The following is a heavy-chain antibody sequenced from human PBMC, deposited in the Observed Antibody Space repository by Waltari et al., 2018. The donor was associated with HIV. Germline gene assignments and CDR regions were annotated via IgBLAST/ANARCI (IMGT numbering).Heavy chain of an antibody. J-gene: IGHJ4*02. CDR1: GFTFSSSW. D-gene: IGHD5-12*01. Sequence: EVQLVESGGGLVQPGGSLRLYCAASGFTFSSSWMGWVRQAPGKGLEWVANIKEDGTDIFYVDSVKGRFSISRDNAKSSLYLQMNSLRAEDTAVYYCARHGLRVATIKMFDYWGQGTLVTVSS. CDR2: IKEDGTDI. CDR3: ARHGLRVATIKMFDY. V-gene: IGHV3-7*01.